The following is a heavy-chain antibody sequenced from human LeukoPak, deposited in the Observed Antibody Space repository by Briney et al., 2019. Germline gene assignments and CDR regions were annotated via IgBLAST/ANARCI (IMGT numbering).Heavy chain of an antibody. Sequence: ASVKVSCKVSGYTLTELSMHWVRQAPGKGLEWMGGFDREDGETIYAQKFQGRVTMTEDASTDTAYMELSSLRSEDTAVYYCATAYYTAAGDAFDIWGQGTMVTVSS. CDR1: GYTLTELS. CDR2: FDREDGET. CDR3: ATAYYTAAGDAFDI. D-gene: IGHD1-26*01. V-gene: IGHV1-24*01. J-gene: IGHJ3*02.